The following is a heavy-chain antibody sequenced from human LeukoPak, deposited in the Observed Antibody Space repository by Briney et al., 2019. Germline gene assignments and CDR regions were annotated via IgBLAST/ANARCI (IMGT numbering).Heavy chain of an antibody. CDR3: AREKTRIVGACVDY. D-gene: IGHD1-26*01. CDR2: IKQDGSEK. V-gene: IGHV3-7*01. Sequence: GGSLRLSCAASKFTFSNYWMSWVRQAPGKGLEWVANIKQDGSEKYYVDSVKGRFTISRDNAKNSLYLQMNSLRAEDTAVYYCAREKTRIVGACVDYWGQGTLVTVSS. J-gene: IGHJ4*02. CDR1: KFTFSNYW.